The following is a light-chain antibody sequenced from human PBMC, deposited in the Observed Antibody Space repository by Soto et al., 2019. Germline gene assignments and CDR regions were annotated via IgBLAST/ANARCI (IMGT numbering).Light chain of an antibody. CDR1: EDISTW. CDR3: QQYNSYWRT. V-gene: IGKV1-12*01. Sequence: DVPLTQSPSSVSASVGDRVTITFRSSEDISTWLAWYQQKPGKPPKLLIYAASSLQSGVPSRFSGSGSATEFTLTISRLQPDDFAGYYCQQYNSYWRTFGQGTKVDIK. CDR2: AAS. J-gene: IGKJ1*01.